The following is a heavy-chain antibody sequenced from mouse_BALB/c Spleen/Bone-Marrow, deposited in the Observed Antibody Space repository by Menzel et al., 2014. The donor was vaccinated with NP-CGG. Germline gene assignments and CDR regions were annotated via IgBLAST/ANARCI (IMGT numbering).Heavy chain of an antibody. J-gene: IGHJ2*01. CDR3: TRNWDDYFDY. Sequence: QVQLKQSGAELVRPGASVTLSCKASGYTFTDYEIHWVEQTPVHGLEWIGAIDPETGGNAYNQKFKGKATLTADKSSSTAYMELRSLTSEDSAVYYCTRNWDDYFDYWGQDTTLTVSS. D-gene: IGHD4-1*01. CDR2: IDPETGGN. CDR1: GYTFTDYE. V-gene: IGHV1-15*01.